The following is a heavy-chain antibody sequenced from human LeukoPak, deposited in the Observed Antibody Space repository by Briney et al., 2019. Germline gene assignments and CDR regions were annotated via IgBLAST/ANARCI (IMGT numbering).Heavy chain of an antibody. CDR2: INHSGST. CDR1: GGSISSGSYY. Sequence: PSQTLSLTCTVSGGSISSGSYYWSWIRQPPGKGLEWIGEINHSGSTNYNPSLKSRVTISVDTSKNQFSLKLSSVTAADTAVYYCARGPTLLWFGELRIKPYYFDYWGQGTLVTVSS. V-gene: IGHV4-39*07. D-gene: IGHD3-10*01. J-gene: IGHJ4*02. CDR3: ARGPTLLWFGELRIKPYYFDY.